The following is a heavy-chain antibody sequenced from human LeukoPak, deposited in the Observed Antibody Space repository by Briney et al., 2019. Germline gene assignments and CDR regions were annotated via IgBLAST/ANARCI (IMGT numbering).Heavy chain of an antibody. D-gene: IGHD4-23*01. CDR2: IYYSGST. V-gene: IGHV4-59*01. Sequence: SETLSLTCTVSGGSISSYYWSWIRQPPGKGLEWIGYIYYSGSTYYNPSLKSRVTISVDTSKNQFSLKLSSVTAADTAVCFCARTHDYGGNTDFDYWGQGTLVTVSS. CDR3: ARTHDYGGNTDFDY. J-gene: IGHJ4*02. CDR1: GGSISSYY.